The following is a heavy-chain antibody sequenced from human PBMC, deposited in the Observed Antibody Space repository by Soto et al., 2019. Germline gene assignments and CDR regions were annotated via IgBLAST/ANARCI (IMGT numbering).Heavy chain of an antibody. J-gene: IGHJ5*02. CDR2: IYYTGTT. Sequence: SETLSLTCSVSGGSIRSGYWTWNRHPPGKGLEWIGYIYYTGTTTYNPSIKSRVTISVDSSKNQFSLNLTSVSAADTAVYYCARQCRGVTCHWFVPWGQGTLVTVSS. D-gene: IGHD2-15*01. CDR3: ARQCRGVTCHWFVP. V-gene: IGHV4-59*08. CDR1: GGSIRSGY.